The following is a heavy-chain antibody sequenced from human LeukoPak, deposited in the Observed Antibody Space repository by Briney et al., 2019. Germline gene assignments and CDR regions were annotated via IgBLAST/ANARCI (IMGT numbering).Heavy chain of an antibody. Sequence: PGGSLRLSCAASGFTFSSYSMNWVRQAPGKGLEWVSSISSSSSYIYYAGSVKGRFTISRDNAKNSLYLQMNSLRAEDTAVYYCARDAAAGLSSWFDPWGQGTLVTVSS. CDR1: GFTFSSYS. V-gene: IGHV3-21*01. CDR2: ISSSSSYI. J-gene: IGHJ5*02. CDR3: ARDAAAGLSSWFDP. D-gene: IGHD6-13*01.